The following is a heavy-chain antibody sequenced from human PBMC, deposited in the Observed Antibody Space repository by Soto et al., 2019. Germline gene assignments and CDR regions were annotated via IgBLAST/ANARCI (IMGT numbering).Heavy chain of an antibody. CDR3: ARDRNNSGY. D-gene: IGHD6-19*01. CDR1: DVSSSPYY. V-gene: IGHV4-59*01. Sequence: IMSVTCPVADVSSSPYYLSWFRQPPGKGLEWIGYIYYSGSTNYSPSLRTRVTISLDTSKSQFSLKLNSVTAADTAVYYRARDRNNSGYWGQRTLVTVSS. CDR2: IYYSGST. J-gene: IGHJ4*02.